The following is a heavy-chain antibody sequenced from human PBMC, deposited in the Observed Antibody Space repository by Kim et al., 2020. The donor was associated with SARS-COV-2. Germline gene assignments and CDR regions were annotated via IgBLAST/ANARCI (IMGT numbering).Heavy chain of an antibody. CDR2: IWYDGSNK. CDR3: ARNRIAVAGTWWFDP. D-gene: IGHD6-19*01. V-gene: IGHV3-33*01. J-gene: IGHJ5*02. CDR1: GFTFSSYG. Sequence: GGSLRLSCAASGFTFSSYGMHWVRQAQGQGLEWVAVIWYDGSNKYYADSVKGRFTISRDKSKNTLYLQRNSLRAEDTTVYYCARNRIAVAGTWWFDPWGQGTLVSASS.